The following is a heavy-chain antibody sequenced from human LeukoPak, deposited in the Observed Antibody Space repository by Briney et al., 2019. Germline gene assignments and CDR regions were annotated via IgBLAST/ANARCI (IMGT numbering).Heavy chain of an antibody. J-gene: IGHJ6*03. Sequence: ASVKVSCKASGYTFTSYYMHWVRQAPGQGLEWMGIINPSGGSTSYAQKFQGRVTMTTDTSTSTAYMELRSLRSDDTAVYYCARALGGAYYYYYMDVWGKGTTVTISS. CDR3: ARALGGAYYYYYMDV. V-gene: IGHV1-46*01. CDR2: INPSGGST. CDR1: GYTFTSYY. D-gene: IGHD3-16*01.